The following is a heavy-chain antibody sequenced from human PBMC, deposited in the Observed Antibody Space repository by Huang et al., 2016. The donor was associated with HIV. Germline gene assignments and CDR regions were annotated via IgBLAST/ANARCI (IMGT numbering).Heavy chain of an antibody. CDR2: CSVYNSNT. CDR1: GYTFSSFG. V-gene: IGHV1-18*01. J-gene: IGHJ6*03. CDR3: ARGGGIQLWLLGYYYMDV. D-gene: IGHD5-18*01. Sequence: QVQLVQPGAEVKKPGASVKVSCKASGYTFSSFGISWVRQAPGQGLEWVVWCSVYNSNTKCAQKCQGRRTMTTDTSTSTAYMELGSLRCDDTAVYYGARGGGIQLWLLGYYYMDVWGNGTTVTVSS.